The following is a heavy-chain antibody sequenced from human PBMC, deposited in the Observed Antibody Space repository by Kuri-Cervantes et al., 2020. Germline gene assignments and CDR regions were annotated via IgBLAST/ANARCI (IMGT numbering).Heavy chain of an antibody. J-gene: IGHJ3*02. CDR2: INVDGSEK. D-gene: IGHD2-2*01. Sequence: GGSLRLSCAASGFTFSRYWMTWVRQAPGKGLEWVANINVDGSEKYFVDSVKGRFTISRDNAKNSLYLQMNSLRAEDTAVYYCARKMIVPAAKVVAFDIWGQGTMVTVSS. CDR1: GFTFSRYW. V-gene: IGHV3-7*01. CDR3: ARKMIVPAAKVVAFDI.